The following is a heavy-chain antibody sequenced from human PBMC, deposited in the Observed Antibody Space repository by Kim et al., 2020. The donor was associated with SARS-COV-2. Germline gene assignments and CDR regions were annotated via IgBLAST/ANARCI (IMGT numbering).Heavy chain of an antibody. CDR2: IRSKANSYAT. D-gene: IGHD5-18*01. Sequence: GGSLRLSCAASGFTFSGSAMHWVRQASGKGLEWVGRIRSKANSYATAYAASVKGRFTISRDDSKNTAYLQMNSLKTEDTAVYYCVTWIQLWLRDDAFDIWGQGTMVTVSS. J-gene: IGHJ3*02. V-gene: IGHV3-73*01. CDR3: VTWIQLWLRDDAFDI. CDR1: GFTFSGSA.